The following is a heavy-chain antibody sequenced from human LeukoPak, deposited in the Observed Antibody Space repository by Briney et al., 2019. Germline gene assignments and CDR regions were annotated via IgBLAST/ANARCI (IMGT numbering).Heavy chain of an antibody. J-gene: IGHJ4*02. CDR3: ARDQAVEQWLMFFDY. Sequence: PGGSLRLSCAASGLTFSSYSMNWVRQAPGKGLEWVSSISSSSSYIYYADSVKGRFTISRDNAKNSLYLQMNSLRAEDTAVYYCARDQAVEQWLMFFDYWGQGTLVTVSS. CDR1: GLTFSSYS. D-gene: IGHD6-19*01. CDR2: ISSSSSYI. V-gene: IGHV3-21*01.